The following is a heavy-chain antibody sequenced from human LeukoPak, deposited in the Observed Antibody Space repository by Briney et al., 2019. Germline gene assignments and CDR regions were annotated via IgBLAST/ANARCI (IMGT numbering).Heavy chain of an antibody. CDR2: INAGNGNT. J-gene: IGHJ4*02. D-gene: IGHD3-10*01. CDR1: GYRFTIYG. Sequence: ASVTVSCKASGYRFTIYGMQWVRQAPGQRLEWMGWINAGNGNTKYSQKFQSRVTITMDTSASSAYMELSSLRSEDTAVYYCARDYYDSGSYYNDYWGQGTLVTVSS. CDR3: ARDYYDSGSYYNDY. V-gene: IGHV1-3*01.